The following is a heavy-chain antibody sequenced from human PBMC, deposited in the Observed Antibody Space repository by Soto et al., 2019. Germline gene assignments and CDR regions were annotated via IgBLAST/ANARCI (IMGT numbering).Heavy chain of an antibody. D-gene: IGHD6-13*01. V-gene: IGHV3-48*01. CDR1: GFTFSSYS. CDR2: ISSSSTTK. CDR3: ARHPERIAQIGWFDP. J-gene: IGHJ5*02. Sequence: AGGSLRLSCAASGFTFSSYSMNWVRQAPGKGLEWVSYISSSSTTKYYADSVKGRFTISRDNAKNSLYLQMNSLRAEDTAVYYCARHPERIAQIGWFDPWGQGTLVTVSS.